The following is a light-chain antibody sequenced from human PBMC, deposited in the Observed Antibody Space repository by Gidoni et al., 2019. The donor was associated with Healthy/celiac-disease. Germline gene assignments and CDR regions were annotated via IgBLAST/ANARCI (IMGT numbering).Light chain of an antibody. J-gene: IGKJ4*01. CDR1: QSVSSN. CDR3: QQYNNWPPLT. Sequence: EIVMPQSPATLSVSPGERATLACRASQSVSSNLAWYQQKPGQAPRPLIYGASTRATGIPARFSGSGSGTEFTLTISSLQSEDFAVYYCQQYNNWPPLTFXGXTKVEIK. CDR2: GAS. V-gene: IGKV3-15*01.